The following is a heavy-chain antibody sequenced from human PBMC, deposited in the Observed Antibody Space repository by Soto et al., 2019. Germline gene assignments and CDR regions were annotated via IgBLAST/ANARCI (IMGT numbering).Heavy chain of an antibody. CDR1: GYSFTSYW. D-gene: IGHD3-10*01. CDR2: IDPSDSYT. J-gene: IGHJ6*02. Sequence: GESLKISCXGSGYSFTSYWISWVRQMPGKGLEWMGRIDPSDSYTNYSPSFQGHVTISADKSISTAYLQWSSLKASDTAMYYCASSLPLLSYYGMDVWGQGTTVTVSS. CDR3: ASSLPLLSYYGMDV. V-gene: IGHV5-10-1*01.